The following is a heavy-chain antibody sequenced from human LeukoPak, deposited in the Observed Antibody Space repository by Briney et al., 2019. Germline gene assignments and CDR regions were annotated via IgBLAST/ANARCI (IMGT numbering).Heavy chain of an antibody. CDR2: LSPNSGNT. CDR3: ARGAMPTRVLDF. Sequence: ASVKVSCKTSGYTLTNYDINRVRQATGQGLEWMGWLSPNSGNTAYAQKFRGSVTMTMNTSISTAYMDLSSLRSEDTAVYYCARGAMPTRVLDFWGQGTQVTVSS. V-gene: IGHV1-8*01. CDR1: GYTLTNYD. D-gene: IGHD5-24*01. J-gene: IGHJ4*02.